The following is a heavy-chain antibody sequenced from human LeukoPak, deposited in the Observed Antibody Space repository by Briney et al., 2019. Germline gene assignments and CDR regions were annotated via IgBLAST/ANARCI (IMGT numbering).Heavy chain of an antibody. D-gene: IGHD5-18*01. Sequence: PSETLSLTCTVSGGSISSYYWSWIRQPPGKGLEWIGYIYDSGSTNYNPSRKSRVAISVDTINNQFSLKLTSVTTADTAVYYCARGRAGRGYSYVIYYYYYVDVWGKGTTVTVSS. J-gene: IGHJ6*03. CDR2: IYDSGST. V-gene: IGHV4-59*01. CDR1: GGSISSYY. CDR3: ARGRAGRGYSYVIYYYYYVDV.